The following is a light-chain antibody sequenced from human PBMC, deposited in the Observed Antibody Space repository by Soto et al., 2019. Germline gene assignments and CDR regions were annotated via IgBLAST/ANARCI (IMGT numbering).Light chain of an antibody. Sequence: QSVLTQPPSTSGTPGQRVTISCSGGSSSIGINPVNWYRQLLGTAPKLLIFSNNQRPSGVPDRFSGSKSGTSASLAISGLQSEDEADYYCAAWDDSLNGWVFGGGTQLTVL. CDR2: SNN. V-gene: IGLV1-44*01. CDR3: AAWDDSLNGWV. CDR1: SSSIGINP. J-gene: IGLJ3*02.